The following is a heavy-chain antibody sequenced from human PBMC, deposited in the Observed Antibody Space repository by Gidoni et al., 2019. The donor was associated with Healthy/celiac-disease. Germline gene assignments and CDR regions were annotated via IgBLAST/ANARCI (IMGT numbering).Heavy chain of an antibody. CDR3: AKDIQRGRSSGMGDY. J-gene: IGHJ4*02. V-gene: IGHV3-9*01. CDR2: ISWKSGRI. D-gene: IGHD6-6*01. CDR1: GFTFDDYA. Sequence: EVQLVASGGGLVQPGRSMRLSCAASGFTFDDYAMHWVMQAPCKGLEWVSGISWKSGRIGYADSVKGRFTISRDNAKNSLYLQMNSLRAEDTALYYCAKDIQRGRSSGMGDYWGQGTLVTVSS.